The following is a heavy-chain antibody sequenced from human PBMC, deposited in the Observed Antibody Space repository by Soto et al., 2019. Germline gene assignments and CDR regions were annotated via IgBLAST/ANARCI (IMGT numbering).Heavy chain of an antibody. J-gene: IGHJ4*02. CDR3: ARDLSRGITMIGLEIHY. D-gene: IGHD3-22*01. CDR1: GFNVSSNG. CDR2: ISYDGSKK. Sequence: GGSLRLSCAVSGFNVSSNGMFWVRQAPGEGLEWVAIISYDGSKKYYAESVRGRFTISRDNSKNTLYLQMSNLRPEDTAVYYCARDLSRGITMIGLEIHYWGQGTLVTVSS. V-gene: IGHV3-30*03.